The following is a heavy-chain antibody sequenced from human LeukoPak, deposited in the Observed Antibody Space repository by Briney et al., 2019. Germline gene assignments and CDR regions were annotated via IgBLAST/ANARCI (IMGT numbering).Heavy chain of an antibody. D-gene: IGHD1-1*01. Sequence: TSVKVSCKASGYTFTSYYIDWVRQAPGQGLEWMGVINPSGGRTRYAQKFQGRVTMTGDTSTRTVYMELSSLTSADTAVYYCARGTTDDYWGQGTPVTVSS. J-gene: IGHJ4*02. CDR2: INPSGGRT. CDR1: GYTFTSYY. CDR3: ARGTTDDY. V-gene: IGHV1-46*01.